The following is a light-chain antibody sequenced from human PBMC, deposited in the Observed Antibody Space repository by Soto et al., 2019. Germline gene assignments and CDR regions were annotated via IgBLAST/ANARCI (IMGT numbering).Light chain of an antibody. J-gene: IGKJ1*01. Sequence: DSSSRTSRDCQSISSWLAWSQQKPGKDPKLLIYKASSLESGVPSRFSGSGSGTELTLTCSSLHPDDLPTYSCRLSTRHFPAFAQGTKVDIK. CDR2: KAS. CDR1: QSISSW. CDR3: RLSTRHFPA. V-gene: IGKV1-5*03.